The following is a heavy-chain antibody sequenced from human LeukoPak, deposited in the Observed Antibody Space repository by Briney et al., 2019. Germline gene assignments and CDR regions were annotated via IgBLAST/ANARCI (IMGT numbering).Heavy chain of an antibody. CDR2: INHSGST. V-gene: IGHV4-34*01. J-gene: IGHJ6*02. CDR1: GGSFSGYY. CDR3: ARVNCSSTSCYTDYYYGMDV. D-gene: IGHD2-2*02. Sequence: SETLSLTCAVYGGSFSGYYWSWIRQPSGKGLEWIGEINHSGSTNYNPSLKSRVTISVDTSKNQFSLKLSSVTAADTAVYYCARVNCSSTSCYTDYYYGMDVWGQGTTVTVSS.